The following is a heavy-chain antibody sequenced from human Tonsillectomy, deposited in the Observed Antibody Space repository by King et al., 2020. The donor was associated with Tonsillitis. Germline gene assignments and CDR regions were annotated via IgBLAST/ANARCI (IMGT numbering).Heavy chain of an antibody. V-gene: IGHV3-21*01. J-gene: IGHJ2*01. CDR1: GFTFSSYS. CDR3: ADTYCDYIWYCAL. D-gene: IGHD4-17*01. CDR2: ISSSSSYI. Sequence: DVQLVESGGGLVKPGGSLRLSCAASGFTFSSYSMNWVRQAPGKGLEWVSSISSSSSYIYYADSVKGRFTISRDNAKNSLYLQMNSLRAEDTAVYYCADTYCDYIWYCALWGRGTLVTVS.